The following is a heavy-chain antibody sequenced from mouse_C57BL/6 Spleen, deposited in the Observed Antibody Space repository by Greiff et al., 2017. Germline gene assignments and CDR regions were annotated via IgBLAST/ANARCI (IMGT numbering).Heavy chain of an antibody. CDR2: IYPGDGDT. Sequence: QVQLQQSGPELVKPGASVKISCKASGYAFSSSWMNWVKQRPGKGLEWIGRIYPGDGDTNYNGKFKGKATLTADKASSTAYMQLSSLTSEDSAVYFCASADPQETWFAYWGQGTLVTVSA. V-gene: IGHV1-82*01. CDR1: GYAFSSSW. CDR3: ASADPQETWFAY. J-gene: IGHJ3*01.